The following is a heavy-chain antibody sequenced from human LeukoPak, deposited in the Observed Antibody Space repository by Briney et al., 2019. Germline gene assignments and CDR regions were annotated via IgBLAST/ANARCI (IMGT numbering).Heavy chain of an antibody. D-gene: IGHD6-13*01. CDR3: AIGRGGQQLGDY. J-gene: IGHJ4*02. Sequence: GESLKISCKHSEYSFPNYCIGWVRQMPGKGLEWMGIIYPDDSDTRYSPSFQGQVTVSADKSISTAYLQWSSLKASDTAMYYCAIGRGGQQLGDYWGQGTLVTVSS. V-gene: IGHV5-51*01. CDR2: IYPDDSDT. CDR1: EYSFPNYC.